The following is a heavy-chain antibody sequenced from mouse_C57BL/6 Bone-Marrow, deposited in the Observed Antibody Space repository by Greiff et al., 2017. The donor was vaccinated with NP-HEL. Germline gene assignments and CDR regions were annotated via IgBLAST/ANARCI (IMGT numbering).Heavy chain of an antibody. CDR3: ARDRWLPPWFAY. Sequence: DVKLVESGGGLVKPGGSLKLSCAASGFTFSSYAMSWVRQTPEKRLEWVATISDGGSYTYYPDNVKGRFTISRDNAKNNLYLQMSHLKSEDTAMYYCARDRWLPPWFAYWGQGTLVTVSA. V-gene: IGHV5-4*01. CDR2: ISDGGSYT. CDR1: GFTFSSYA. D-gene: IGHD2-2*01. J-gene: IGHJ3*01.